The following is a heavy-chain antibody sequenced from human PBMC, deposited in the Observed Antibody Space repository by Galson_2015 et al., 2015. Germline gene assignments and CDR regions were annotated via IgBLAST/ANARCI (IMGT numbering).Heavy chain of an antibody. J-gene: IGHJ4*02. CDR3: ARGSFYDTVGD. CDR1: GYPLTSYY. Sequence: SVKVSCKASGYPLTSYYMHWVRQAPGHGLEWMGIINPSGGNTTYAQKFRGRVTITSETSTNTGYMELNSLRFDDTAVYYCARGSFYDTVGDWGQGTLVTVFS. D-gene: IGHD3-22*01. CDR2: INPSGGNT. V-gene: IGHV1-46*01.